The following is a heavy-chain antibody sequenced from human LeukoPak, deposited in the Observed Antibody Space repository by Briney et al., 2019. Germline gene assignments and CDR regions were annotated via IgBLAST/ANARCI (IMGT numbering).Heavy chain of an antibody. J-gene: IGHJ4*02. Sequence: ASVKVSCKASGYTFTNYHINWVRQATGQGLEWMGWMNPNNGDSGYAQKLQGRVTITRDTPISTSYMELRSLRSDDTAVYFCARTTSFTASGYDYWGQGTLVTVSS. V-gene: IGHV1-8*03. CDR1: GYTFTNYH. CDR3: ARTTSFTASGYDY. D-gene: IGHD6-25*01. CDR2: MNPNNGDS.